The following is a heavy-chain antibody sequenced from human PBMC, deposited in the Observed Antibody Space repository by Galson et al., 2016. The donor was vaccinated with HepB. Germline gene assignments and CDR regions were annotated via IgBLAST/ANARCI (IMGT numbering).Heavy chain of an antibody. V-gene: IGHV3-7*01. CDR1: GFTFSSYW. CDR2: IKQDGSEK. J-gene: IGHJ4*02. D-gene: IGHD1-26*01. Sequence: SLRLSCAASGFTFSSYWMGWVRQAPGKGLEWVANIKQDGSEKYYVDSVKGRFTISRDNAKNSLYLQMNSLRAEDTAVYYCARDRAGSGSNRRFDYWGQGTLVTVSS. CDR3: ARDRAGSGSNRRFDY.